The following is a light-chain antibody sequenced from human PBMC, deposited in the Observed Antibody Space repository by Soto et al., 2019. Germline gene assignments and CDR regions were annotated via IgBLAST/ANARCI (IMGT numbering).Light chain of an antibody. CDR1: QSISSW. CDR2: KAS. V-gene: IGKV1-5*03. CDR3: QQYNDNWT. J-gene: IGKJ1*01. Sequence: DIQMTQSPSTLSASVGDRVTITCRASQSISSWLAWHQQKPGKAPRLLIYKASNLESGVPSRFSDSGGGTEFTLTINSLQPDDSATYYCQQYNDNWTFGQGNKVEIK.